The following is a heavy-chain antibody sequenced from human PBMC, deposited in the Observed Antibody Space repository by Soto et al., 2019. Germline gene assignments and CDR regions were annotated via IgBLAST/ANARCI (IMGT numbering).Heavy chain of an antibody. D-gene: IGHD3-10*01. J-gene: IGHJ4*02. V-gene: IGHV3-33*01. CDR2: IWYDGGNK. CDR3: ARLGGSGSYTVGY. CDR1: GFTFRSYG. Sequence: QVQLVESGGGVVQPGRSLRLSCAASGFTFRSYGMHWVRQAPGKGLEWVALIWYDGGNKYYADSVKGRFTISRDNSKNTLYLQMNSLRAEDTALYYCARLGGSGSYTVGYWGQGTLVTVSS.